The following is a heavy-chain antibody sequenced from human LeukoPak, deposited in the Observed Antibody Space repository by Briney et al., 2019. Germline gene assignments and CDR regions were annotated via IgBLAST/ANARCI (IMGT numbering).Heavy chain of an antibody. V-gene: IGHV3-23*01. D-gene: IGHD2-21*01. Sequence: GGSLRLSCAASGFTFTSYAVNWVRQAPGKGLEWVSSISYRGDVTYYADSVKGRFTISRDNSKATVYLQMNSLRTEDTAIYYCAKCRRSPYRIDAFDAWGQGTVVTLS. J-gene: IGHJ3*01. CDR3: AKCRRSPYRIDAFDA. CDR1: GFTFTSYA. CDR2: ISYRGDVT.